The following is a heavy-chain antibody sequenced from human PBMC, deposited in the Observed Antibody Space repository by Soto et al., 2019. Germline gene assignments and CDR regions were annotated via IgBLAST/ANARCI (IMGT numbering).Heavy chain of an antibody. J-gene: IGHJ4*02. CDR1: GYTFSDHD. V-gene: IGHV1-8*01. CDR2: MNPNSGDT. CDR3: ARVGGNWNDDCFDY. D-gene: IGHD1-1*01. Sequence: QVQLVQSGAEVKKPGASVKVSCKASGYTFSDHDINWVRQATGQGPEWLGWMNPNSGDTGYAQNFQGRVTMTRDNSIRTAYMELGSLRSEDTAVYYCARVGGNWNDDCFDYWGQGTLVTVSS.